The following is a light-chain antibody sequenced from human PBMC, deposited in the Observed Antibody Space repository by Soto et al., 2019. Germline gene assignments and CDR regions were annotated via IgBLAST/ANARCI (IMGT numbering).Light chain of an antibody. Sequence: EIVLTQSPGTLSLSPGERATLSCRASQSVSSNYLAWYQQKPGQAPRLLIYGASSRATGIPDRFSGGGSGTAFARTISRLEPEEFAVYYCQQYGSSPRTFGQGTKVEIK. CDR1: QSVSSNY. V-gene: IGKV3-20*01. CDR2: GAS. J-gene: IGKJ1*01. CDR3: QQYGSSPRT.